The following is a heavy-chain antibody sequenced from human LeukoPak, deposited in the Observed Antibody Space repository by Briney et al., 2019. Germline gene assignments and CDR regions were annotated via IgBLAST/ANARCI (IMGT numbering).Heavy chain of an antibody. Sequence: PSETLSLTCTVSGGSISSSSYYWGWIRQPRGKGLEWIGSIYYSGSTYYNPSLRSRVTISVDTSKNQFSLKLSSVTAADTAVYYCARLLGGAYSSSSSYYFDYWGQGTLVTVSS. CDR3: ARLLGGAYSSSSSYYFDY. V-gene: IGHV4-39*01. D-gene: IGHD6-13*01. J-gene: IGHJ4*02. CDR1: GGSISSSSYY. CDR2: IYYSGST.